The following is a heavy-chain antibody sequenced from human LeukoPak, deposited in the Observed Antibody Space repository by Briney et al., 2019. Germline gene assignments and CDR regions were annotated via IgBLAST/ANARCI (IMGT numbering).Heavy chain of an antibody. CDR2: ISYDGSSK. CDR3: ARGIFTGGTYYGY. V-gene: IGHV3-30-3*01. J-gene: IGHJ4*02. D-gene: IGHD1-26*01. Sequence: PGGSLRLSCAASGFTFSTYVMHWVRQAPGKGLEWVAVISYDGSSKNYGDSVKGRFTISRDNSKNTVYLQMNSLRVEDTALCYCARGIFTGGTYYGYWGQGTLVTVSS. CDR1: GFTFSTYV.